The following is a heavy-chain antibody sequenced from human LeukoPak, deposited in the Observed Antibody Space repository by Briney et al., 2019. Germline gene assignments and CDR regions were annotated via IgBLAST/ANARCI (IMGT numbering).Heavy chain of an antibody. Sequence: PSQTLSLTCTVSGGSISSGGYYWSWIRQHPGKGLEWIGYIYYSGSTYYNPSLKSRVTISVDTSKNQFSLKLSSVTAADTAVYYCARDSRGFGELLTRWSCFDYWAREPWSPSPQ. J-gene: IGHJ4*02. D-gene: IGHD3-10*01. CDR3: ARDSRGFGELLTRWSCFDY. CDR2: IYYSGST. CDR1: GGSISSGGYY. V-gene: IGHV4-31*03.